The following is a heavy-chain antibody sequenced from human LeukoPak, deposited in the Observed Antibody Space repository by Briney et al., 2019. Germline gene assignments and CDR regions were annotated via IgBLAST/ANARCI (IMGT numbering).Heavy chain of an antibody. CDR1: GGSFSSSDYY. D-gene: IGHD6-19*01. J-gene: IGHJ4*02. Sequence: SETLSLTCTVSGGSFSSSDYYWGWIRQPPGKGLEWIGSIYYSGTTYYNPSLKSRVTISVDTSKKQFSLKLRSVTAADTAVYYCARDASGWFDYWGQGTLVTVSS. CDR3: ARDASGWFDY. V-gene: IGHV4-39*07. CDR2: IYYSGTT.